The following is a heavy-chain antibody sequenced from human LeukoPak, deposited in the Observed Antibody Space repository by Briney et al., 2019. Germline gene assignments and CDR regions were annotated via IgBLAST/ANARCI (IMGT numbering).Heavy chain of an antibody. D-gene: IGHD3-22*01. V-gene: IGHV3-21*01. J-gene: IGHJ4*02. CDR2: ISSTSSYI. CDR1: GFTFSSYS. CDR3: ARDNYYDSSDLGY. Sequence: GGSLRLSCAASGFTFSSYSINWVRQAPGKGLEWVSSISSTSSYIYYADSVKGRFTISRDNAKNSLYLQMNSLRAEDTAVYYCARDNYYDSSDLGYWGQGTLVTVSS.